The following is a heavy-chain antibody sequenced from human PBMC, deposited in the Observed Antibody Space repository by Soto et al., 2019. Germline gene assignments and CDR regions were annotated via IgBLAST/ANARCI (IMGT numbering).Heavy chain of an antibody. CDR1: GGSISSYY. CDR2: IYTSGST. V-gene: IGHV4-4*07. CDR3: AREGAAAGYYYYYGMDV. D-gene: IGHD6-13*01. Sequence: PSETLSLTCTVSGGSISSYYWSWIRQPAGKGLEWIGRIYTSGSTNYNPSLKSRVTMSVDTSENQFSLKLSSVTAADTAVYYCAREGAAAGYYYYYGMDVWGQGTTVTVSS. J-gene: IGHJ6*02.